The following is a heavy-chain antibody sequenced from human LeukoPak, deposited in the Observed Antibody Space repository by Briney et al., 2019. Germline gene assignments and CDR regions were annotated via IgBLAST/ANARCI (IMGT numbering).Heavy chain of an antibody. CDR1: GFTFSSYA. V-gene: IGHV3-23*01. D-gene: IGHD3-9*01. CDR2: ISGSGGST. CDR3: AKAGYINYYAYYHMDV. Sequence: GGSLTLSCAASGFTFSSYAMSWVRQAPGKGLEWVSSISGSGGSTYYADSVKGRFTISKDNSKSTLYLQMNSLRAGDTALYYCAKAGYINYYAYYHMDVWGKGTTVTVSS. J-gene: IGHJ6*03.